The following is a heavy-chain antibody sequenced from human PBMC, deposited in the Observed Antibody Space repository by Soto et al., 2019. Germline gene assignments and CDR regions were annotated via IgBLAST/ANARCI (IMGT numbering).Heavy chain of an antibody. CDR2: IYSRGNT. D-gene: IGHD4-17*01. V-gene: IGHV3-53*01. J-gene: IGHJ3*02. CDR1: GFTVSSNY. Sequence: GGSLRLSCAAYGFTVSSNYMSWVCQAPGKGMVWVSVIYSRGNTYYADSVKGRFTISRDNSKNTLYLQMNSLRAEDTAVYYCATRLDPIREDALDIWGQGTMVTVSS. CDR3: ATRLDPIREDALDI.